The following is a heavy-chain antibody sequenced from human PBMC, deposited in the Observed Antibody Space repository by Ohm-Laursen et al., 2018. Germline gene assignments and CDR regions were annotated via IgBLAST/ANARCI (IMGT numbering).Heavy chain of an antibody. CDR1: GLFFSSYA. V-gene: IGHV3-15*01. Sequence: SLRLSCAASGLFFSSYAMSWVRQAPGKGLEWVGRIKRKADGETTDYATPVKSRFTISRDDSKNTLYLQMNSLKTEDTAVYYCIHISATGVYWGQGTLVTVSS. D-gene: IGHD6-13*01. CDR2: IKRKADGETT. CDR3: IHISATGVY. J-gene: IGHJ4*02.